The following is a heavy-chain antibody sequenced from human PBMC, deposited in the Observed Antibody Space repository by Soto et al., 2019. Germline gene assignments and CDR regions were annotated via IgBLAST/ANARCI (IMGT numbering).Heavy chain of an antibody. CDR3: ARGGSDPGVDCSGGSCYSGAFDI. J-gene: IGHJ3*02. V-gene: IGHV1-3*01. D-gene: IGHD2-15*01. CDR2: INAGNGNT. CDR1: GYTFTSYA. Sequence: ASVKVSCKASGYTFTSYAMHWVRQAPGQRLEWMGWINAGNGNTKYSQKFQGRVTITRDTSASTAYMELSSLRSEDTAVYYCARGGSDPGVDCSGGSCYSGAFDIWGQGTMVTVSS.